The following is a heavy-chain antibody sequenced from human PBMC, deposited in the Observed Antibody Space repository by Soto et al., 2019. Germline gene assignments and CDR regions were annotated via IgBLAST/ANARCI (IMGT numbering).Heavy chain of an antibody. Sequence: EVQLVESGEGLVKPGGSLRLSGIVLGFTLTNENMNWVREAPGKGLEWVSSISSRSTFINYADSVKGRFTISRDNDKGLVYLQMNSLRAEDTAVYYCARDPPLSMIVVVGVDEFWGQGTLVTVSS. CDR3: ARDPPLSMIVVVGVDEF. D-gene: IGHD3-22*01. J-gene: IGHJ4*02. V-gene: IGHV3-21*06. CDR1: GFTLTNEN. CDR2: ISSRSTFI.